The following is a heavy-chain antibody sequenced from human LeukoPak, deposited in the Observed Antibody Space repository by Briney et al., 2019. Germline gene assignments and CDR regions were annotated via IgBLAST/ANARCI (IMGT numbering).Heavy chain of an antibody. D-gene: IGHD2-15*01. CDR1: GFTFSSSS. CDR2: ISPSSSYI. J-gene: IGHJ4*02. V-gene: IGHV3-21*06. CDR3: AREGGYFDY. Sequence: PGGSLRLSCAASGFTFSSSSMNWVRQAPGKGLEFVSSISPSSSYIYYADSVKGRFTISRDDAKNSLFLQMNSLRAEDTAVYCCAREGGYFDYWGQGTLATVSS.